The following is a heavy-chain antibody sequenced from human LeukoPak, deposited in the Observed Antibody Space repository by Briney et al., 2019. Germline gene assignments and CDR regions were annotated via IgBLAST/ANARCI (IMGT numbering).Heavy chain of an antibody. Sequence: GGSLRLSCAASGFTFSSYTMNWVRQAPGKGLEWVSSISSSSTYIYYADSVKGRFTISRDNAKNSLYLDMSSLRADDTAVYYCARAENSGSGGLDPWGQGTLVTVSS. J-gene: IGHJ5*02. CDR2: ISSSSTYI. D-gene: IGHD2-15*01. CDR1: GFTFSSYT. CDR3: ARAENSGSGGLDP. V-gene: IGHV3-21*01.